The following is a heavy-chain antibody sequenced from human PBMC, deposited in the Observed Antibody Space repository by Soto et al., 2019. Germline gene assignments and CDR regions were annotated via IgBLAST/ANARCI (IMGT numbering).Heavy chain of an antibody. CDR2: INWNGGST. CDR1: GFTFDDYG. D-gene: IGHD3-3*01. V-gene: IGHV3-20*01. J-gene: IGHJ6*03. Sequence: PGGSLRLSCAASGFTFDDYGMSWVRQAPGKGLEWVSGINWNGGSTGYADSVKGRFTISRDNAKNSLYLQMNSLRAEDTALYHCARFLDPQAWYYCYMVVWGKRITGTGFS. CDR3: ARFLDPQAWYYCYMVV.